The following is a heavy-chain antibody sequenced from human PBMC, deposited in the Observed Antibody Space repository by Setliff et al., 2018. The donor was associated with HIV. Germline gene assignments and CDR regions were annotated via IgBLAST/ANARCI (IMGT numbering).Heavy chain of an antibody. CDR3: ARGAWYTSGWYSSRYMDV. V-gene: IGHV1-8*02. J-gene: IGHJ6*03. CDR1: GYTFTNSD. D-gene: IGHD6-19*01. Sequence: ASVKVSCKASGYTFTNSDINWVRQATGQGLEWMGWMNPNSGNTGYAQKFQGRVIMTRDTSITTAYMELSSLISDDTAVYYCARGAWYTSGWYSSRYMDVWGKGTTVTVSS. CDR2: MNPNSGNT.